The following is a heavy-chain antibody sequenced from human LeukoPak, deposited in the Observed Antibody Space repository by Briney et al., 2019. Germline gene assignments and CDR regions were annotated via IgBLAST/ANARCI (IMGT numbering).Heavy chain of an antibody. CDR2: IYYSGST. J-gene: IGHJ5*02. CDR3: ARGDYSNYLNWFDP. D-gene: IGHD4-11*01. V-gene: IGHV4-31*03. Sequence: SQTLSLTCTVSGGSMRRGGYYWSWIRQHPGKGLEWIVYIYYSGSTYYNPSLKSRITISVDTSKNQFSLKLSSVTAADTAVYYCARGDYSNYLNWFDPWGQGTLVTVSS. CDR1: GGSMRRGGYY.